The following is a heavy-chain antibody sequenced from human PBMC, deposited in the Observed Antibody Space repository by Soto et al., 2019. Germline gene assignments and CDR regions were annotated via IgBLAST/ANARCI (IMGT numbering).Heavy chain of an antibody. J-gene: IGHJ1*01. CDR1: GGDLTNSG. Sequence: QVHLVQSGAEMKKPGSSVKVSCKVSGGDLTNSGISWVRQAPGQGLEWMGGIFPLLAMVDYSQKFQGIVTITAGESPNTAYMHLGSLKSDATAVYYCAKEAGTGTKSWGQGTLFIVSS. CDR2: IFPLLAMV. CDR3: AKEAGTGTKS. D-gene: IGHD1-1*01. V-gene: IGHV1-69*04.